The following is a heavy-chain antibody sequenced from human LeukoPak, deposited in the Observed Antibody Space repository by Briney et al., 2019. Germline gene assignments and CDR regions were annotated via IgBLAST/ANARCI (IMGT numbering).Heavy chain of an antibody. D-gene: IGHD3-22*01. Sequence: ASVKVSCKASGYAFTSYGISWVRQAPGQGLEWMGWISAYNGNTNYAQKLQGRVTMTTDTSTSTAYVELRSLRSDDTAVYYCARDRDSSGHWAFDILGQGTMVTVSS. J-gene: IGHJ3*02. CDR2: ISAYNGNT. CDR3: ARDRDSSGHWAFDI. V-gene: IGHV1-18*01. CDR1: GYAFTSYG.